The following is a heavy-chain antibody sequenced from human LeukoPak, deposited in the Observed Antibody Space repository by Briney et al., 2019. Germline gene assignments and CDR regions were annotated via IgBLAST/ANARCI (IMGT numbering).Heavy chain of an antibody. V-gene: IGHV1-69*04. J-gene: IGHJ1*01. Sequence: ASVKVSCKASGYTFTSYGISWVRQAPGQGLEWMGRIIPIFGIANYAQKFQGRVTITADKSTSTAYMELSSLRSEDTAVYYCATYYYDSSGYFRNWGQGTLVTVSS. CDR2: IIPIFGIA. CDR3: ATYYYDSSGYFRN. CDR1: GYTFTSYG. D-gene: IGHD3-22*01.